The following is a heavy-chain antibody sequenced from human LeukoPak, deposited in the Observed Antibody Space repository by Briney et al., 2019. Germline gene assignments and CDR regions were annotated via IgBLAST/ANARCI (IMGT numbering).Heavy chain of an antibody. CDR2: IYSTGST. V-gene: IGHV4-59*08. CDR1: GGSISSYY. Sequence: PSETLSLTCTASGGSISSYYWNWLRQLPGMGLEWIGYIYSTGSTNYNPSLRGRVIISLDTSKNQFSLELSSVTAADTALYYCARRSVVTAINFDTFDIWGQGTMVTVSS. D-gene: IGHD2-21*02. J-gene: IGHJ3*02. CDR3: ARRSVVTAINFDTFDI.